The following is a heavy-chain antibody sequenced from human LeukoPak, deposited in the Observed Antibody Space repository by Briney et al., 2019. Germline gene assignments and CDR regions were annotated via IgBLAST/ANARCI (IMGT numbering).Heavy chain of an antibody. CDR3: ARIVGATWGDAFDI. J-gene: IGHJ3*02. V-gene: IGHV3-30*03. CDR2: ISYDGSNK. D-gene: IGHD1-26*01. Sequence: GGSLRLSCAASGFTFSSYDMHWVRQAPGKGLEWVAIISYDGSNKYYADSVKGRFTISRDNSKNTLYLQMNSLRAEDTAVYYCARIVGATWGDAFDIWGQGTMVTVSS. CDR1: GFTFSSYD.